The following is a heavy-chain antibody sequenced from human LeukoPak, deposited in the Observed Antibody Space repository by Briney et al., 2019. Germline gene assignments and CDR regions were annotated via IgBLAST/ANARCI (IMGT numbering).Heavy chain of an antibody. V-gene: IGHV1-69*13. CDR2: IIPIFGTA. D-gene: IGHD2-15*01. J-gene: IGHJ4*02. CDR3: ASDEYPPYCSGGSCYSKFDY. CDR1: GGTFSNYA. Sequence: SVKVSCKASGGTFSNYAVSWVRQAPGQGLEWMGGIIPIFGTANYARKFQGRVTITADESTSTAYMELSSLRSEDTAVYYCASDEYPPYCSGGSCYSKFDYWGQGTLVTVSS.